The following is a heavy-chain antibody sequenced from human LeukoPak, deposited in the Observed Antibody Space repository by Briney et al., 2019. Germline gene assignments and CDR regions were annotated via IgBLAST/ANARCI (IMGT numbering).Heavy chain of an antibody. J-gene: IGHJ4*02. V-gene: IGHV3-53*01. CDR2: INSADNT. Sequence: GGSLRLSCAASGFTFSDYYMSWVRQAPGKGLEWVSNINSADNTYYADSVKGRFIISRDNSKNTLYLQMNSLRAEDTAVYYCVNPNSLCCPHWGQGTLVTVSS. CDR1: GFTFSDYY. D-gene: IGHD2-15*01. CDR3: VNPNSLCCPH.